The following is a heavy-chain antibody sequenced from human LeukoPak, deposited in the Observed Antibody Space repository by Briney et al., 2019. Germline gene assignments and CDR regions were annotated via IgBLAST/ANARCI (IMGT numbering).Heavy chain of an antibody. CDR1: GGTFNSYA. V-gene: IGHV1-69*13. J-gene: IGHJ4*02. Sequence: SVKVSCKASGGTFNSYAISWVRQAPGQGLEWMGGIIPIFGTPKYAQKFQGRVTVTADESTSTAYMELSSLTSEDTAVYYCARDNKWELFALDYWGQGTLVTVSS. D-gene: IGHD1-26*01. CDR3: ARDNKWELFALDY. CDR2: IIPIFGTP.